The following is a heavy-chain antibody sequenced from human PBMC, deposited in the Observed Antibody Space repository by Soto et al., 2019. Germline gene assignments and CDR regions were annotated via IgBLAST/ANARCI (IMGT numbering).Heavy chain of an antibody. CDR1: GYTFTGYY. CDR3: ARDKSYDFWSLHTPGAFAY. V-gene: IGHV1-2*04. Sequence: ASVKVSCKASGYTFTGYYMHWVRQAPGQGLEWMGWINPNSGGTNYAQKFQGWVTMTRDTSISTAYMELSRLRSDDTAVYYCARDKSYDFWSLHTPGAFAYWGQGTLVTVSS. J-gene: IGHJ4*02. CDR2: INPNSGGT. D-gene: IGHD3-3*01.